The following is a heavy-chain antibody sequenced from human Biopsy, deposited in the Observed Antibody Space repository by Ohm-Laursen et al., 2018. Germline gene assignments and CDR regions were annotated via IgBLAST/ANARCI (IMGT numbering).Heavy chain of an antibody. Sequence: SLRLSCSAAGFKFDDYAMHWVRQTPRKGLEWVSGMSRNNGFIGYADSVRGRFTISRDNGQNSLYLQMNNLITKDTAVYYCARDISPSTFPENTLDIWGQGTMVTVSS. CDR1: GFKFDDYA. CDR2: MSRNNGFI. D-gene: IGHD2/OR15-2a*01. V-gene: IGHV3-9*01. J-gene: IGHJ3*02. CDR3: ARDISPSTFPENTLDI.